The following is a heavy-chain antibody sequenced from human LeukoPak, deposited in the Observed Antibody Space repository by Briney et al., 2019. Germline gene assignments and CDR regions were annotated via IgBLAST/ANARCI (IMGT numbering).Heavy chain of an antibody. J-gene: IGHJ6*03. CDR1: GGFFSGYY. V-gene: IGHV4-34*01. Sequence: SETLSLTCAVYGGFFSGYYWSWIRQPPGKGLEWIGEINHSGSTNYNPSLKSRVTISVDTSKNQFSLKLSSVTAADTAVYYCARPRTGRGVPYYYYYMDVWAKGTTVTISS. CDR2: INHSGST. CDR3: ARPRTGRGVPYYYYYMDV. D-gene: IGHD3-10*01.